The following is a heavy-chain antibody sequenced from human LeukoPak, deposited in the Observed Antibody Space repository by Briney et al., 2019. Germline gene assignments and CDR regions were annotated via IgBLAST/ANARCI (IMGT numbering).Heavy chain of an antibody. CDR3: AKGHRSSGSYYFDY. J-gene: IGHJ4*02. D-gene: IGHD6-19*01. CDR2: ISGSGGST. V-gene: IGHV3-23*01. Sequence: AGGSLRLSCAASGFTFSSYAMSWVRQAPGKGLEWVSAISGSGGSTYYADSVKGRFTISRDNSKNTLYLQMNSLRAEDTAVYYCAKGHRSSGSYYFDYWGQGILVTVSS. CDR1: GFTFSSYA.